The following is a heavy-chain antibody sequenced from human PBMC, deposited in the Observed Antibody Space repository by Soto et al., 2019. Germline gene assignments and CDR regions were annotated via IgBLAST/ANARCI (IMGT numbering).Heavy chain of an antibody. Sequence: SETLSLTCTVSGGSITDYSWVWILQPAGKXLEWIGRIFSSGSTNYNPSLKGRITMSLDTSKNQFSLKLSSVTAADTAVYYCARGVVPAATRGYYYYGMDVWGQGTTVSVSS. V-gene: IGHV4-4*07. CDR2: IFSSGST. CDR1: GGSITDYS. J-gene: IGHJ6*02. D-gene: IGHD2-2*01. CDR3: ARGVVPAATRGYYYYGMDV.